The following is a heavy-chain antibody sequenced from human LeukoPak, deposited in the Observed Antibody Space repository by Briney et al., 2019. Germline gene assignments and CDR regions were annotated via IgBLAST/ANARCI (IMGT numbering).Heavy chain of an antibody. CDR2: ISGSGGST. CDR1: GFTFSSYA. J-gene: IGHJ4*02. CDR3: AKPDMRDYYGSGSNTAFDY. Sequence: GGSLRLSCAASGFTFSSYAMSWVRQAPGKGLEWVSAISGSGGSTYYADSVKGRFTISRDNSKNTLYLQMNSLRAEDTAVYYCAKPDMRDYYGSGSNTAFDYWGQGTLVTVSS. V-gene: IGHV3-23*01. D-gene: IGHD3-10*01.